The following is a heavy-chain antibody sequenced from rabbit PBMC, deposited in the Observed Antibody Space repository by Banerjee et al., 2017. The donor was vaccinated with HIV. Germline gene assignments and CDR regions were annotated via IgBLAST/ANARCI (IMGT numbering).Heavy chain of an antibody. Sequence: QEQLVESGGGLVQPEGSLTLTCKASGFDFSSNAMCWVRQAPGKGLEWIGCIYAGSGSTYYASWVNGRFTISRSTSLDTVTLQMTSLTAADTATYFCARDFHADYSGVIDGDLWGQGTLVTVS. CDR2: IYAGSGST. V-gene: IGHV1S47*01. CDR3: ARDFHADYSGVIDGDL. D-gene: IGHD7-1*01. J-gene: IGHJ6*01. CDR1: GFDFSSNA.